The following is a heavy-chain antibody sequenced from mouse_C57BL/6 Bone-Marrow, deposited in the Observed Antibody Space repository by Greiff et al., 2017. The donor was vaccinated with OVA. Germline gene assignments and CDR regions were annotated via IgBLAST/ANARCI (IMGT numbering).Heavy chain of an antibody. J-gene: IGHJ2*01. CDR1: GFNIKDDY. CDR2: IDPENGDT. Sequence: VQLQQSGAELVRPGDSVKLSCTASGFNIKDDYMHWVKQRPEQGLEWIGWIDPENGDTEYASKFQGKATITADTSSNTAYLQLSSLTSEDTAVYYCTKEGWLLRFDYWGQGTTLTVSS. V-gene: IGHV14-4*01. D-gene: IGHD2-3*01. CDR3: TKEGWLLRFDY.